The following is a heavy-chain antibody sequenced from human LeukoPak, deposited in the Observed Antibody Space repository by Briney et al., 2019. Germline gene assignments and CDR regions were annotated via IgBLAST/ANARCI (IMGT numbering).Heavy chain of an antibody. CDR1: GGTFSSYA. CDR2: IIPIFGTA. V-gene: IGHV1-69*13. CDR3: ARGDSSRWYNRAFDI. J-gene: IGHJ3*02. D-gene: IGHD6-13*01. Sequence: ASVKVSCKASGGTFSSYAISWVRQAPGQGLEWMGGIIPIFGTANYAQKFQGRVTITADESTSTAYMELSSLRSEDTAVYYCARGDSSRWYNRAFDIWGQGTMVTVSS.